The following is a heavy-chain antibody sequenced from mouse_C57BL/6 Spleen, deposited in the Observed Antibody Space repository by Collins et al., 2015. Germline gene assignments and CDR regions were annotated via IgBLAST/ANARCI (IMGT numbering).Heavy chain of an antibody. J-gene: IGHJ4*01. D-gene: IGHD2-3*01. Sequence: NYNGKFKGKATLTADKSSSTAYMQLSSLTSEDSAVYFCARIYDGYPYAMDYWGQGTSVTVSS. CDR3: ARIYDGYPYAMDY. V-gene: IGHV1-82*01.